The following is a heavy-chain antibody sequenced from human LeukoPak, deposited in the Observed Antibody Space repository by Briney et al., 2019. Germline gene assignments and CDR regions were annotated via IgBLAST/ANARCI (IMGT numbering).Heavy chain of an antibody. CDR3: ARDHPVEVPAAIDY. CDR1: GFTFSSYS. J-gene: IGHJ4*02. D-gene: IGHD2-2*01. CDR2: ISSSSSYI. V-gene: IGHV3-21*01. Sequence: GGSLRLSCAASGFTFSSYSMNWVRQAPGKGLEWVSSISSSSSYIYYADSVKGRFTISRDNAKNSLYLQMNGLRAEDTAVYYCARDHPVEVPAAIDYWGQGTLVTVSS.